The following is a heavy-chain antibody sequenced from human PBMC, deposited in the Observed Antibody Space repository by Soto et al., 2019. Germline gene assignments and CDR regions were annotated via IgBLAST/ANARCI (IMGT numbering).Heavy chain of an antibody. CDR3: AREVQGDSYRYNWFDP. J-gene: IGHJ5*02. D-gene: IGHD2-21*02. Sequence: PGGSLRLSCAASGFTFSSYSMNWVRQAPGKGLEWVSYISSSSSTIYYADSVRGRFTISRDNAKNSLYLQMNSLRAEDTAVYYCAREVQGDSYRYNWFDPWGQGTLVTVSS. CDR2: ISSSSSTI. CDR1: GFTFSSYS. V-gene: IGHV3-48*01.